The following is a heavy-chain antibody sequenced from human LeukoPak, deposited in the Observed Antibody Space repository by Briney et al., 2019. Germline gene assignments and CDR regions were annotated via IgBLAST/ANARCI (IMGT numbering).Heavy chain of an antibody. D-gene: IGHD3-22*01. CDR2: IYHSGST. V-gene: IGHV4-30-2*01. Sequence: SEALSLTCAVSGGSISSGGYSWSWIRQPPGKGLEWIGYIYHSGSTYYNPSLKSRVTISVDRSKNQFSLKLSSVTAADTAVYYCARGGYDSSGLXXXDPWGQGTLVTVSS. CDR1: GGSISSGGYS. CDR3: ARGGYDSSGLXXXDP. J-gene: IGHJ5*02.